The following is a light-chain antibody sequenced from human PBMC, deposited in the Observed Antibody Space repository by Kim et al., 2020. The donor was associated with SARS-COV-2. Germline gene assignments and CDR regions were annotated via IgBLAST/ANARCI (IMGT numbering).Light chain of an antibody. CDR1: VLPKKY. Sequence: SVSPGKTARLTCSGDVLPKKYARWFQQKPGQVPVLVIYKDSERPSGTPERFSGSSSGATVTLTISGAQVDDEADYYCYSTVDNNLVFGGGTQLTVL. CDR3: YSTVDNNLV. CDR2: KDS. J-gene: IGLJ2*01. V-gene: IGLV3-27*01.